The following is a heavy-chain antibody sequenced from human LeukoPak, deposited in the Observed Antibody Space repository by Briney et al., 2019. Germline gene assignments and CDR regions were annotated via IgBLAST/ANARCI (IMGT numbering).Heavy chain of an antibody. CDR3: ARSWGRVRGDHDY. CDR2: ISSGSTI. V-gene: IGHV3-48*03. J-gene: IGHJ4*02. Sequence: GGSLRLSCAASGFTFSSYEMNWVRQAPGKGLEWVSYISSGSTIYYADSVKGRFTISRDNAKNSLYLQMNSLRAEDTAVYYCARSWGRVRGDHDYWGQGTLVTVSS. CDR1: GFTFSSYE. D-gene: IGHD3-10*01.